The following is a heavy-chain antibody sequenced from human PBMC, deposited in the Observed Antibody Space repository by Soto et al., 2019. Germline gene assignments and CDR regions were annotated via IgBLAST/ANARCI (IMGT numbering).Heavy chain of an antibody. D-gene: IGHD3-3*01. CDR2: ISGSGGST. CDR1: GFTFSSYA. Sequence: GGSLRLSCAASGFTFSSYAMSWVRQAPGKGLEWVSAISGSGGSTYYADSVKGRFTISRDNSKNTLYLQMNSLRAEETAVYYCAKALGGVYYDFWSGSGLFDPWGQGTLVTVSS. CDR3: AKALGGVYYDFWSGSGLFDP. V-gene: IGHV3-23*01. J-gene: IGHJ5*02.